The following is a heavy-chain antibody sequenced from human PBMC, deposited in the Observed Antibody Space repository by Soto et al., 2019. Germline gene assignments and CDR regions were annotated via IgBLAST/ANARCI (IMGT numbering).Heavy chain of an antibody. CDR2: ISISKGKT. CDR1: GYTFRNYD. Sequence: QVQLVQSGAEVKRPGASVKVSCKASGYTFRNYDVAWVRRAPGHGLEWMGWISISKGKTYYQESLQGRVTMTMDTGRTTAYVEVRRLRSDDTAVYYCARKGYIGKFGLDVWGQGTTVTVSS. J-gene: IGHJ6*02. CDR3: ARKGYIGKFGLDV. D-gene: IGHD5-12*01. V-gene: IGHV1-18*01.